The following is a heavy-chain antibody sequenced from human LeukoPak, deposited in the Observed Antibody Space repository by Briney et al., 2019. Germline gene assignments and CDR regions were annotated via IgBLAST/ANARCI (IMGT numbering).Heavy chain of an antibody. D-gene: IGHD4-17*01. V-gene: IGHV4-28*01. Sequence: SETLSLTCAVSGYSISSSNWWGWIRQPPGKGLEWIGYIYYSGSTYYNPSLKSRVTMSVDTSKNQFSLKLSSVTAVDTAVYYCARSMDTVYGDYAIGAFDIWGQGTMVTVSS. CDR3: ARSMDTVYGDYAIGAFDI. J-gene: IGHJ3*02. CDR1: GYSISSSNW. CDR2: IYYSGST.